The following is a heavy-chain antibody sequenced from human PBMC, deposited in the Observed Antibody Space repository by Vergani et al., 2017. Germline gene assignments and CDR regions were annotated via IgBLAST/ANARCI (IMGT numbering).Heavy chain of an antibody. CDR1: GFTFSDFY. CDR3: ARSRVYGEFDY. CDR2: ISTSGSTI. D-gene: IGHD4-17*01. J-gene: IGHJ4*02. V-gene: IGHV3-11*01. Sequence: QVQLVESGGGLVKPGGSLRLSCAASGFTFSDFYMSWIRQSPGKGLDWVSYISTSGSTIYYADSLKGRFTISRDNAKNSVYLQMNSLRAEDTAVYYCARSRVYGEFDYWGRGTLVTVSS.